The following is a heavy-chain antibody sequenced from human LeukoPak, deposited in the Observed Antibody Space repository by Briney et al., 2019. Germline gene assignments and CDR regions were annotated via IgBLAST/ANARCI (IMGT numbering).Heavy chain of an antibody. V-gene: IGHV3-11*05. Sequence: GGSLRLSCAASGFTFSDYYMSWIRQAPGKGLEWVSYISSSSSYTNYADSVKGRFTISRDNAKNSLYLQMNSLRAEDTAVYYCTTGEWFGELLNWGQGTLVTVSS. J-gene: IGHJ4*02. CDR2: ISSSSSYT. CDR1: GFTFSDYY. CDR3: TTGEWFGELLN. D-gene: IGHD3-10*01.